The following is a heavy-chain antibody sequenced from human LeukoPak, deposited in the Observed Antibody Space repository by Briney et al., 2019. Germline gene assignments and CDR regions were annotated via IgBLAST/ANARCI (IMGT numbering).Heavy chain of an antibody. Sequence: PGGSLRLSCAASGFTFSSYAMSWVRQAPGKGLVWVSAISGSGGSTYYADSVKGRFTISRDNSKNTLYLQINTLRAEDTAVYYCAKVGGQLWFPGAYYMDVWGKGTTVTISS. CDR1: GFTFSSYA. V-gene: IGHV3-23*01. D-gene: IGHD5-18*01. J-gene: IGHJ6*03. CDR3: AKVGGQLWFPGAYYMDV. CDR2: ISGSGGST.